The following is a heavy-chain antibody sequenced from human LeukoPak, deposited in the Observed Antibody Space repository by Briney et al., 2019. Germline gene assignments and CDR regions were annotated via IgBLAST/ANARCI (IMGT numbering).Heavy chain of an antibody. Sequence: GGSLRLSCAASGFTFSSHSMNWVRQAPGKGLEWVSSISSSSSYIYYADSVKGRFTISRDNAKNSLYLQMNSLRAEDTAVYYCAREQDTAMVTDAFDIWGQGTMVTVSS. D-gene: IGHD5-18*01. CDR3: AREQDTAMVTDAFDI. J-gene: IGHJ3*02. CDR1: GFTFSSHS. CDR2: ISSSSSYI. V-gene: IGHV3-21*01.